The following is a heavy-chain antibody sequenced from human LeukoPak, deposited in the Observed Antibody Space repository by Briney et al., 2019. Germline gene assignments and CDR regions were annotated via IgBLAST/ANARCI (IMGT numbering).Heavy chain of an antibody. Sequence: PGASLRLSCAASGFTFSSYAMSWVRQAPGKGLEWVSAISGSGGSTYYADSVKGRFTISRDNSKNTLYLQMNSLRAEDTAVYYCARDLDYYGSGTVGWGQGTLVTVSS. CDR1: GFTFSSYA. J-gene: IGHJ4*02. D-gene: IGHD3-10*01. CDR2: ISGSGGST. CDR3: ARDLDYYGSGTVG. V-gene: IGHV3-23*01.